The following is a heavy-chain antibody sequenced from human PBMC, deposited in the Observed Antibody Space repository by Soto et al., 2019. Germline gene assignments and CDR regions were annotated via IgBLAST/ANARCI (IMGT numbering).Heavy chain of an antibody. J-gene: IGHJ3*02. CDR1: GGTFSTYT. V-gene: IGHV1-69*01. D-gene: IGHD3-10*01. CDR3: ARSVVRGVSSAFDI. Sequence: QVQLVQSGAEVKKPGSSVKVSCKASGGTFSTYTFCWVRQAPGQGLEWMGGILPIFGTTNYAQKFQDRVTITADESASTAYMELSSLRSDDTAVYYCARSVVRGVSSAFDIWGHGTMVTVSS. CDR2: ILPIFGTT.